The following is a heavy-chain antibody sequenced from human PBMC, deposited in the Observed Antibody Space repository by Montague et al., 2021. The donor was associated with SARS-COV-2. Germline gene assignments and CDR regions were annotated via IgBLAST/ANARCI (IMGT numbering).Heavy chain of an antibody. J-gene: IGHJ6*02. Sequence: SLRLSCAASGFAVISSYMGWVRQAPGKGLDFVSIIFGVGCTNYADSVRGRFTLPRDFSQNTLYLQMNSLRAEDTAVYYCAEGGTSYFYGMDDWGQGTTVTVSS. D-gene: IGHD1-26*01. V-gene: IGHV3-66*01. CDR3: AEGGTSYFYGMDD. CDR1: GFAVISSY. CDR2: IFGVGCT.